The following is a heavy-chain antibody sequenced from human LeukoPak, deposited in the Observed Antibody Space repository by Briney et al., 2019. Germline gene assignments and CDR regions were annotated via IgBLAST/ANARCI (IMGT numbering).Heavy chain of an antibody. CDR3: ASQVGYFDY. V-gene: IGHV4-61*02. J-gene: IGHJ4*02. CDR2: ISTSGST. Sequence: SETLSLTCTVSGGSVSSGSYYWSWVRQPAGKGLEWIGRISTSGSTNYNPSLKSRVTISRDTSKNQFSLKLSSVTAADTAVYYCASQVGYFDYWGQGTLVTVSS. CDR1: GGSVSSGSYY. D-gene: IGHD1-26*01.